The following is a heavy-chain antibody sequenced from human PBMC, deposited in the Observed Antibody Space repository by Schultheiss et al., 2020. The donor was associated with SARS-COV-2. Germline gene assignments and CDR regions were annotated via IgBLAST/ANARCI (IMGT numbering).Heavy chain of an antibody. Sequence: KISCKASGGTFSSYAISWVRQAPGQGLEWMGGIIPIFGTANYAQKFQGRVTITADESTSTAYMELSSLRSEDTAVYYCAGPLGDPDDYYGMDVWGQGTTVTVSS. J-gene: IGHJ6*02. D-gene: IGHD2-21*02. CDR2: IIPIFGTA. CDR3: AGPLGDPDDYYGMDV. V-gene: IGHV1-69*01. CDR1: GGTFSSYA.